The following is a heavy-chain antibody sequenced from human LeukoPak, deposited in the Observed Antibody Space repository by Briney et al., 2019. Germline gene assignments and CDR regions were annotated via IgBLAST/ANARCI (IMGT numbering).Heavy chain of an antibody. J-gene: IGHJ4*02. Sequence: GESLKISCKGSGYSFTSYWIGWVRQMPGKGLEWMGIIYPGDSDTRYSPSFQGQVTISADKSISTAYLQWSSLKASDTAMYYCATIPHYCGGHCFPDYFDYWGQGTLVTVSS. V-gene: IGHV5-51*01. D-gene: IGHD2-21*02. CDR3: ATIPHYCGGHCFPDYFDY. CDR2: IYPGDSDT. CDR1: GYSFTSYW.